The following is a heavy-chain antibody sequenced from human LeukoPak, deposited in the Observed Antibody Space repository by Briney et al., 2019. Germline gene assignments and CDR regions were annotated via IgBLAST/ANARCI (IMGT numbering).Heavy chain of an antibody. CDR3: ARFLSYYYGLDV. J-gene: IGHJ6*02. Sequence: PGGSLRLSCAASGFTVSSNYMSWVRQAPGKGLEWVSVIYGGGTTNYADSVKGRFTISRDNSKNTLYLQVNSLRAEDTAIYFCARFLSYYYGLDVWGQGTTVTVSS. CDR1: GFTVSSNY. V-gene: IGHV3-66*01. CDR2: IYGGGTT.